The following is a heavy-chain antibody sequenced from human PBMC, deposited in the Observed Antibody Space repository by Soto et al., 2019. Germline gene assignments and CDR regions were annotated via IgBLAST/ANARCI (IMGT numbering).Heavy chain of an antibody. CDR1: GFTFTSYG. J-gene: IGHJ4*02. D-gene: IGHD5-18*01. CDR2: ISAYNGNT. CDR3: ARDTRGYSYDMMGWYYFDY. Sequence: ASVKVSCKASGFTFTSYGISWVRQAPGQGLEWMGWISAYNGNTNYAQKLQGRVTMTTDTSTSTAYMELRSLRSDDTAVYYCARDTRGYSYDMMGWYYFDYWGQGTLVTVSS. V-gene: IGHV1-18*01.